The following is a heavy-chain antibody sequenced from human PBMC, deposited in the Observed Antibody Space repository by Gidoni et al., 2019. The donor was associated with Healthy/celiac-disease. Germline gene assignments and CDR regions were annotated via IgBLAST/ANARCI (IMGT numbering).Heavy chain of an antibody. Sequence: QVQLQESSTGLVKPSQTLSLTCTVSGGSISSGGYYWSWIRQHPGKGLEWIGYIYYSGSTYYNPSLKSRVTISVDTSKNQFSLKLSSVTAADTAVYYCARFSAYYGSGGYYFDYWGQGTLVTVSS. CDR3: ARFSAYYGSGGYYFDY. J-gene: IGHJ4*02. D-gene: IGHD3-10*01. CDR1: GGSISSGGYY. CDR2: IYYSGST. V-gene: IGHV4-31*03.